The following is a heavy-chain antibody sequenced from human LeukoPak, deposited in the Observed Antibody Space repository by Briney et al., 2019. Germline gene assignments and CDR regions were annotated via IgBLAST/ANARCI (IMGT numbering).Heavy chain of an antibody. CDR2: INSDGSST. D-gene: IGHD5-12*01. Sequence: GGSLRLSCAASGFTFSSYWMHWVRQAPGKGLVWVSRINSDGSSTSYADSVKGRFTISRDNSRTTLYLQMNSLRAEDMAVYYWASRDRGYYNRAFDIWGQGTVVTVSS. J-gene: IGHJ3*02. V-gene: IGHV3-74*01. CDR3: ASRDRGYYNRAFDI. CDR1: GFTFSSYW.